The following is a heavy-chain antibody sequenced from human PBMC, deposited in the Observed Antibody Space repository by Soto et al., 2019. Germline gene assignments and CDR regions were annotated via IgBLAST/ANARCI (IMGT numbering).Heavy chain of an antibody. Sequence: SETLSLTCAVSGGSISSSNWWSWVRQPPGKGLEWIGEIYHSGSTNYNPSLKSRVTISVDKSKNQFSLKLSSVTAADTAVYYCAGRPLVVSGDYYYYGMDVWGQGTTVTVSS. D-gene: IGHD3-16*02. J-gene: IGHJ6*02. CDR1: GGSISSSNW. CDR2: IYHSGST. CDR3: AGRPLVVSGDYYYYGMDV. V-gene: IGHV4-4*02.